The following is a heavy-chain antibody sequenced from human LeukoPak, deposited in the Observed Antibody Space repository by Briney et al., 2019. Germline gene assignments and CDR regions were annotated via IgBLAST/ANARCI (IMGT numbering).Heavy chain of an antibody. CDR3: AKDPDFDY. J-gene: IGHJ4*02. CDR1: GFTFDDYA. Sequence: PGGSLRLSCAASGFTFDDYAMHWVRQAPGKGLEWVSGISWNSGSIGYADSVKGRFTISRDNSKNTLYLQMNSLRAEDTAVYYCAKDPDFDYWGQGTLVTVSS. CDR2: ISWNSGSI. V-gene: IGHV3-9*01.